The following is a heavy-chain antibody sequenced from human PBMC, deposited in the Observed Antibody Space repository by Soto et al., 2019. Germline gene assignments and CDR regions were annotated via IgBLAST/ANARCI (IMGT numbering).Heavy chain of an antibody. Sequence: ASVKVSCKASGYTFTSYYMHLVRQAPGQGLEWMGIINPSGGNKKYAQKFQGRVTMTRDTSASTAYMELSSLRSEDTAVYYRARAPYYYDSSGYWAYWGQGTLVTVSS. CDR3: ARAPYYYDSSGYWAY. CDR2: INPSGGNK. V-gene: IGHV1-46*01. D-gene: IGHD3-22*01. J-gene: IGHJ4*02. CDR1: GYTFTSYY.